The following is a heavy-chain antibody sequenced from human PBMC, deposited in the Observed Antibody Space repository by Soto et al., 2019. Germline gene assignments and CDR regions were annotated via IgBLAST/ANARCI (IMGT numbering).Heavy chain of an antibody. CDR2: ISSDGSIT. CDR3: ARETVTTLYY. D-gene: IGHD4-17*01. CDR1: GFSITNYW. V-gene: IGHV3-74*01. J-gene: IGHJ4*02. Sequence: EVQLVESGGGLVQPGGSLRLSCAASGFSITNYWMHWVHQAPGKGLVWVSRISSDGSITRYADSVKGRFTVSRDNAKNTLYLQVNSLRAEDTAVYYCARETVTTLYYWGQGTLVTVSS.